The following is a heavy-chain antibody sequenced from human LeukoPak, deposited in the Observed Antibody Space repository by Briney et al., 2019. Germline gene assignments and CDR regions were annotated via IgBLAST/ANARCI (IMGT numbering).Heavy chain of an antibody. J-gene: IGHJ1*01. CDR3: ARYYYDSSGFGP. V-gene: IGHV4-4*07. CDR2: IYTSGST. D-gene: IGHD3-22*01. CDR1: GGSLSIYY. Sequence: PSETLSLTCTVSGGSLSIYYWSWIRQPAGKGLEWNGRIYTSGSTNYNPSLQGRVTLSLDTSKNQFSLKLSSVTAADTAVYYCARYYYDSSGFGPWGQGTLVTVSS.